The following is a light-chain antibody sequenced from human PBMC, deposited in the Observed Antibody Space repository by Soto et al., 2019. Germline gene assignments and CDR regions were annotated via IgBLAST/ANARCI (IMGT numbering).Light chain of an antibody. CDR3: QQRSNWPIT. CDR1: QSVRSNF. Sequence: EVVLTQSPVTLSLSPGERATLSCRASQSVRSNFLAWYQQKPGQAPRLLIYDASNRASGIPARFSGSGSGTDFTLTISSLEPEDFAVYYCQQRSNWPITFGPGTKVDIK. V-gene: IGKV3-11*01. J-gene: IGKJ3*01. CDR2: DAS.